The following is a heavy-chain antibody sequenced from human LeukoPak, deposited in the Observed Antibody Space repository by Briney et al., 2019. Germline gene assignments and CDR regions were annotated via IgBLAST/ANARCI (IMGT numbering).Heavy chain of an antibody. V-gene: IGHV4-61*02. D-gene: IGHD5-12*01. CDR3: AGGYSGYVRDY. J-gene: IGHJ4*02. CDR1: GGSISSGSYY. Sequence: PSETLSLTCTVSGGSISSGSYYWSWLRQPAGKGLEWIGRIYTSGSTNYNPSLKSRVTISVDASKNQFSLKLSSVIAADTAVYFCAGGYSGYVRDYWGQGTLVSVST. CDR2: IYTSGST.